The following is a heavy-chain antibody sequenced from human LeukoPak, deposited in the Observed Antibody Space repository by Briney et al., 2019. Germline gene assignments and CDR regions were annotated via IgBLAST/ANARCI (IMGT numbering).Heavy chain of an antibody. D-gene: IGHD1-26*01. J-gene: IGHJ5*02. CDR2: ISPNTGDT. CDR1: GYTFTDYY. V-gene: IGHV1-2*02. CDR3: ARDRVPGSYFDSWLDP. Sequence: GASVKVSCKASGYTFTDYYVHWVRQAPGQGLEWLGLISPNTGDTHYAKKFHGRVTVTRDTSINTAYMQLTRLRSDDTAVYYCARDRVPGSYFDSWLDPWGQGTLVIASS.